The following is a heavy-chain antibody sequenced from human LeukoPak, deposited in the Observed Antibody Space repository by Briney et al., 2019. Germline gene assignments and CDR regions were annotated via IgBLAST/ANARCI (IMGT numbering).Heavy chain of an antibody. CDR1: GFTFSTYG. D-gene: IGHD2-2*01. CDR3: AKIVPAAPTLDY. CDR2: IRYDGSNK. V-gene: IGHV3-30*02. J-gene: IGHJ4*02. Sequence: GGSLRLSCAASGFTFSTYGMHWVRQAPGKGLEWVAFIRYDGSNKYYADSVKGRFTISRDNSKNTLYLQMNSLRAEDTAVYYCAKIVPAAPTLDYWGQGTLVTVSS.